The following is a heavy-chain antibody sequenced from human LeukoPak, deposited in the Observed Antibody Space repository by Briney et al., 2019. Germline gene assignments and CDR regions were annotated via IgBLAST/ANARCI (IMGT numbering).Heavy chain of an antibody. D-gene: IGHD6-19*01. Sequence: PGGSLRLSCEASGFTFSTYGMDCVRQAPGKGLEWVAVISYDGSNKYYAASVKGRLTISRDNSKNTLYLHMNNLRPEDTAVYYCAASVAGYETYWGQGTLVTVSS. CDR2: ISYDGSNK. V-gene: IGHV3-30*03. CDR1: GFTFSTYG. CDR3: AASVAGYETY. J-gene: IGHJ4*02.